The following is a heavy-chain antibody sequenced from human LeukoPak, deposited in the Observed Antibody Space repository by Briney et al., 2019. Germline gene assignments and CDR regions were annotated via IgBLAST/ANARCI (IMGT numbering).Heavy chain of an antibody. J-gene: IGHJ4*02. Sequence: PGGSLRLSCAASGFTFSTYWMRWVRQTPGKGLVWVSRISGDGRNTYYADSVKGRFTISRDNAKNTLYLQMNSLRAEDTGVYYCARRARDGSGNYLFDFWGQGTLVTVSS. D-gene: IGHD3-10*01. CDR2: ISGDGRNT. CDR1: GFTFSTYW. V-gene: IGHV3-74*01. CDR3: ARRARDGSGNYLFDF.